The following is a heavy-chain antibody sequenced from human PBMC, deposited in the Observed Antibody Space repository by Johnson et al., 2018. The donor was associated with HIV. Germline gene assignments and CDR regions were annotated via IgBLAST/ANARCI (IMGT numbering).Heavy chain of an antibody. CDR3: ARDQDSSGYYYDAFDI. V-gene: IGHV3-30*02. D-gene: IGHD3-22*01. CDR2: IRYDGSNK. CDR1: GFTFSSYG. J-gene: IGHJ3*02. Sequence: QVLLVESGGGLVQPGGSLRLSCAASGFTFSSYGMHWVRQAPGKGLEWVAFIRYDGSNKYYADSVKGRFTISRDNSKNTLYLQMNSLRAEDTAVYYCARDQDSSGYYYDAFDIWGQGTMVTVSS.